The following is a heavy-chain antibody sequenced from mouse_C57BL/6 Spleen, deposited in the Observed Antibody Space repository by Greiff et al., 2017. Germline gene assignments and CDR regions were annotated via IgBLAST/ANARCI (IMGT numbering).Heavy chain of an antibody. CDR2: ISYDGSN. V-gene: IGHV3-6*01. CDR1: GYSITSGYY. CDR3: ARGGGTGTSNY. Sequence: DVQLQESGPGLVKPSQSLSLTCSVTGYSITSGYYWNWIRQFPGNKLEWMGYISYDGSNNYNPSLKNRISITRDTSKNQFFLKLNSVTTEDTATYYCARGGGTGTSNYWGQGTTLTVSS. D-gene: IGHD4-1*01. J-gene: IGHJ2*01.